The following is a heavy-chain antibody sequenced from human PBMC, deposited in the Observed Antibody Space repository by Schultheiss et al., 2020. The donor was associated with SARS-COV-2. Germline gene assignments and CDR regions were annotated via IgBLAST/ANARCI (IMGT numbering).Heavy chain of an antibody. Sequence: SETLSLTCAVSGGSISSGGYSWSWIRQPPGKGLEWIGYIYHSGSTYYTPSLKSRVTISVDTSKNQFSLKLSSVTAADTAVYYCARDRMYYYDSSGVDYWGQGTLVTVSS. D-gene: IGHD3-22*01. V-gene: IGHV4-30-2*01. CDR3: ARDRMYYYDSSGVDY. CDR2: IYHSGST. J-gene: IGHJ4*02. CDR1: GGSISSGGYS.